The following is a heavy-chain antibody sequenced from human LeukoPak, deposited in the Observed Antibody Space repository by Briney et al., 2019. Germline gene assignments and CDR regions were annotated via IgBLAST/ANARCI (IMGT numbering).Heavy chain of an antibody. Sequence: SETLSLTCTVSGASISSSSYYWSWIRQPPGTGREWVGYINYSGSTNYNPSLKSRVTISVDTSKNQFSLKLSSVTAADTAVYYCARVVNAAGPDQEVYYYYYYMDVWGKGTTVTVSS. CDR3: ARVVNAAGPDQEVYYYYYYMDV. V-gene: IGHV4-61*01. D-gene: IGHD6-13*01. CDR2: INYSGST. CDR1: GASISSSSYY. J-gene: IGHJ6*03.